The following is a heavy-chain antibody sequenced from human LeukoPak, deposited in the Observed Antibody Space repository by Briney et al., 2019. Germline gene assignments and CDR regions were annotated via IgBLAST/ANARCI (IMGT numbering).Heavy chain of an antibody. V-gene: IGHV4-34*01. Sequence: PSETLSLTCAVYGGSFRDYYWTWIRQPPGKGLEWIGEINHSGSTNYNPSLKSRVTISVDTSKNQFSLNVSSVTAADTAVYYCARGGGVSWFDPWGQGTLVTASP. CDR3: ARGGGVSWFDP. D-gene: IGHD3-16*01. CDR1: GGSFRDYY. J-gene: IGHJ5*02. CDR2: INHSGST.